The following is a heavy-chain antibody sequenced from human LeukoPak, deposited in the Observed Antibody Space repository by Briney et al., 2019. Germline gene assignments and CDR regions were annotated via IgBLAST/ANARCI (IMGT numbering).Heavy chain of an antibody. CDR3: ARREQWLSYGMDV. CDR2: INHSGST. V-gene: IGHV4-34*01. J-gene: IGHJ6*02. CDR1: GGSFSGYY. D-gene: IGHD6-19*01. Sequence: SETLSLTCAVYGGSFSGYYWSWIRQPPGKGLEWIGEINHSGSTNYNPSLKSRVTISVDTSKNQFSLKLSSVTAADTAVYYCARREQWLSYGMDVWGQGTTVTVSS.